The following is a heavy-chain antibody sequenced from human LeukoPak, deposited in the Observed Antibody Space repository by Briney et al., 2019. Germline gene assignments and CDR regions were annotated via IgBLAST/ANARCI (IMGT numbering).Heavy chain of an antibody. Sequence: NPSQTLSLTCTVSGGSISSGGYYWSWIRQHPGKGLEWIGYIYYSGSTYYNPSLKSRVTISLDTSKNQFSLKLSSVIAADTAVYYCASGYSGYDLIHNGFDYWGQGTLVTVSS. V-gene: IGHV4-31*03. J-gene: IGHJ4*02. D-gene: IGHD5-12*01. CDR1: GGSISSGGYY. CDR2: IYYSGST. CDR3: ASGYSGYDLIHNGFDY.